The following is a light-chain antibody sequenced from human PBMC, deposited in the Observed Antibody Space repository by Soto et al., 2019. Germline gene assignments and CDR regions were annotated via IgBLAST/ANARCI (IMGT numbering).Light chain of an antibody. CDR1: QSVTSK. V-gene: IGKV3-20*01. CDR3: QQYGGSPIT. Sequence: FVLTQSPGTLSLYPWDRATLFCGASQSVTSKLAWYQQKPGQAPRLLISGASNRATGIPDRFSGSGSGTDFTLTISRLEPDDFALYFCQQYGGSPITFGLGARLAI. CDR2: GAS. J-gene: IGKJ5*01.